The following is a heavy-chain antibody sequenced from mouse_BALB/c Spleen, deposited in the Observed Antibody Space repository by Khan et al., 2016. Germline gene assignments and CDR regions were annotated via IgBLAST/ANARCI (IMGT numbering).Heavy chain of an antibody. CDR1: GFSLTGYG. V-gene: IGHV2-6-7*01. J-gene: IGHJ3*01. D-gene: IGHD2-1*01. CDR3: ARILYDGPALLAY. Sequence: QVQLKESGPGLVAPSPSLSITCTVSGFSLTGYGVNWVRQPPGKGLEWLGMIWGAGSKNYNSALKSKLSISTDNSKSQVFLKMNSLQTEDTARDYCARILYDGPALLAYWGQGTLVTVSA. CDR2: IWGAGSK.